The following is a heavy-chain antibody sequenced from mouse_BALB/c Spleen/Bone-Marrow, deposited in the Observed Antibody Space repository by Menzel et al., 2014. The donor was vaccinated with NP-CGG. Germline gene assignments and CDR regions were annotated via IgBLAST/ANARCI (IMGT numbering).Heavy chain of an antibody. Sequence: DVMLVESGGGLVKSGGSLKLSCAASGFTFSNYGMSWVRQTPEKRLEWVATISGGGSYTFYSDSVKGRFTISRDNAKNNLYLQLSSLRSEDTALYYCATHAYYDQTEVSFVYWGQGTLVTVSA. CDR2: ISGGGSYT. J-gene: IGHJ3*01. V-gene: IGHV5-9-2*01. CDR1: GFTFSNYG. D-gene: IGHD2-4*01. CDR3: ATHAYYDQTEVSFVY.